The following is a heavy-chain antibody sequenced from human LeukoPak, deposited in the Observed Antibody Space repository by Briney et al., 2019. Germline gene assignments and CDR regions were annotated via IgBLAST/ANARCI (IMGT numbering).Heavy chain of an antibody. CDR3: SRSLEY. J-gene: IGHJ4*02. Sequence: PGGSLRLSCTASGFIFSQYWMDWVRQAPGKGLEWVANINQDGSVKYYVDSVKGRFTISRDNTKNSLSLRMDSLRDDDTAVYYCSRSLEYLGRGTLVTVSS. CDR2: INQDGSVK. V-gene: IGHV3-7*01. CDR1: GFIFSQYW.